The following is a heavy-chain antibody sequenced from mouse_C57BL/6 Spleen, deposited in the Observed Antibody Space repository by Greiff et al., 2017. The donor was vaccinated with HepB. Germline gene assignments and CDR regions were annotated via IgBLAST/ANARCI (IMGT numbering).Heavy chain of an antibody. CDR2: IYPGDGDT. Sequence: QVQLQQSGAELVKPGASVKISCKASGYAFSSYWMNWVKQRPGKGLEWIGQIYPGDGDTNYHGKFKGKATLTADKSSSTAYMQLSSLTSEDSAVYFCAREGYGNYYFDYWGQGTTLTVSS. J-gene: IGHJ2*01. CDR1: GYAFSSYW. CDR3: AREGYGNYYFDY. D-gene: IGHD2-10*02. V-gene: IGHV1-80*01.